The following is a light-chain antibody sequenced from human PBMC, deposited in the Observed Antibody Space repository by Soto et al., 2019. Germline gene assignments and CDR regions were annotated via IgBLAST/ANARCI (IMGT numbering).Light chain of an antibody. CDR2: HAS. CDR1: HSVSNN. V-gene: IGKV3-15*01. CDR3: QHYNSWPLT. Sequence: ETVMTQSPASLSVSPGERATLSCRASHSVSNNLAWYQQKPGQAPRLLIYHASTRAPGSPARFSGSGSGTELTLTISSVQSEDSAVYYCQHYNSWPLTFGGGTKVEIK. J-gene: IGKJ4*01.